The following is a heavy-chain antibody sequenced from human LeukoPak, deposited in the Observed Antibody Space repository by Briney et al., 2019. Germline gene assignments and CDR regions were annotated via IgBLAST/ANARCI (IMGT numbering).Heavy chain of an antibody. CDR3: AKVGYCSSANCYNYFDY. Sequence: GRSLRLSCAASGFTFSDYGMHWVRQAPGKGLKWVSIISGSGGSTYYADSVKGRSTISRDKSKNTLYLQMNSLRAEDTAVYYCAKVGYCSSANCYNYFDYWGQGTLVTVSS. D-gene: IGHD2-2*02. CDR2: ISGSGGST. V-gene: IGHV3-23*01. CDR1: GFTFSDYG. J-gene: IGHJ4*02.